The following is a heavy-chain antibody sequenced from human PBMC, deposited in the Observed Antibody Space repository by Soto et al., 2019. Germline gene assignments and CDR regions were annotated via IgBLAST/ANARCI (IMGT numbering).Heavy chain of an antibody. D-gene: IGHD2-2*01. CDR3: ARGLGYCSSTSCRRWFDP. J-gene: IGHJ5*02. V-gene: IGHV4-34*01. CDR1: GGSFSGYY. Sequence: SETLSLTCAVYGGSFSGYYWSWIRQPPGKGLEWIGEINHSGSTDYNPSLKSRVTISVDTSKNQFSLKLSSVTAADTAVYYCARGLGYCSSTSCRRWFDPWGQGTLVTVSS. CDR2: INHSGST.